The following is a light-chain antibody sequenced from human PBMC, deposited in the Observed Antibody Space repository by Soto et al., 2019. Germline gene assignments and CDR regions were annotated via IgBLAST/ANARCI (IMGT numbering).Light chain of an antibody. J-gene: IGKJ4*01. Sequence: DLQMTQFPSSLSASVGDRVTITCRASQSISSYLNWYQQKPGKAPKLLIYAASSLQSGVPSRFSGSGSGTDFTLTISSLQPEDFATYYCQQSYSTLLSFGGGTKVEIK. CDR2: AAS. CDR1: QSISSY. CDR3: QQSYSTLLS. V-gene: IGKV1-39*01.